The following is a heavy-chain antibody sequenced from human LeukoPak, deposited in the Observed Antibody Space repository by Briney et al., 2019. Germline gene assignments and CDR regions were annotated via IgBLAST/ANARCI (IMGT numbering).Heavy chain of an antibody. CDR3: ATGRRPRWELLPKRYFDY. CDR1: GFTFSSYS. D-gene: IGHD1-26*01. V-gene: IGHV3-21*01. J-gene: IGHJ4*02. Sequence: GGSLRLSCAASGFTFSSYSMNWVRQAPGKGLEWVSSISSSSSYIYYADSVKGRFTISRDNAKNSLYLQMNSLRAEDTAVYYCATGRRPRWELLPKRYFDYWGQGTLVTVSS. CDR2: ISSSSSYI.